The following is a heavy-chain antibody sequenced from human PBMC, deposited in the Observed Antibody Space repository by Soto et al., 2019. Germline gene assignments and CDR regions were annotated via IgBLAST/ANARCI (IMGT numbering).Heavy chain of an antibody. CDR3: ASHYDYVWGSYRYSWFDP. V-gene: IGHV6-1*01. CDR1: GDSVSGNSAA. D-gene: IGHD3-16*02. J-gene: IGHJ5*02. Sequence: SETLCLTCAISGDSVSGNSAAWNWIRQSPSRGLEWLGRTYYRSKWYNDYAVSVKSRITINPDTSKNQFSLQLNSVTPEDTAVYYCASHYDYVWGSYRYSWFDPWGQGTLVTVSS. CDR2: TYYRSKWYN.